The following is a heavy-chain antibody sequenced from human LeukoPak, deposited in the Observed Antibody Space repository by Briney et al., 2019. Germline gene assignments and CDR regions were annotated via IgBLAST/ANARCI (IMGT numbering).Heavy chain of an antibody. D-gene: IGHD5-18*01. CDR3: GRGPIQLWLHNGIDV. V-gene: IGHV3-49*04. CDR1: GFTFGDHA. CDR2: IRSKAYRGTI. Sequence: TGGSLRVSCTASGFTFGDHAMSWVRQAPGKGLEWVGFIRSKAYRGTIEYAASVKGRFTISRDDSESIAYLQMNSLKIEDTAVYYCGRGPIQLWLHNGIDVWGPGTTVIVSS. J-gene: IGHJ6*02.